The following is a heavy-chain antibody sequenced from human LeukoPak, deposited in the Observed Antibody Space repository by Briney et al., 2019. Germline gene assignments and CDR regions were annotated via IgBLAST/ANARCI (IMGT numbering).Heavy chain of an antibody. D-gene: IGHD4-11*01. CDR3: ATLQQY. CDR2: ISHDGSIK. CDR1: GFTFSSYN. V-gene: IGHV3-30-3*01. J-gene: IGHJ4*02. Sequence: GRSLRLSCAASGFTFSSYNMHWVRQTPGKGLEWVAVISHDGSIKYDADSVKGRFTISRDNSKNTLYLQLNSLRVEDTAMYYCATLQQYWGQGTLVSVSS.